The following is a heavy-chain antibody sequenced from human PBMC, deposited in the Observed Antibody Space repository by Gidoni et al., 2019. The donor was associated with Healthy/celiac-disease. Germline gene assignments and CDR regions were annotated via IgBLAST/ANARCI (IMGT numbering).Heavy chain of an antibody. D-gene: IGHD3-10*01. CDR3: AKKIRGGSVDY. Sequence: QLQLQQWGAGLLKPSATLSLTCAVYGGSFSGYYWSWIRQPPGTGQEGIGEINHSGSTNYNPSLKSRDTISVDTSKNQFALKLSSVTAAETAVYYCAKKIRGGSVDYWGQGTLVTVSS. CDR1: GGSFSGYY. CDR2: INHSGST. V-gene: IGHV4-34*01. J-gene: IGHJ4*02.